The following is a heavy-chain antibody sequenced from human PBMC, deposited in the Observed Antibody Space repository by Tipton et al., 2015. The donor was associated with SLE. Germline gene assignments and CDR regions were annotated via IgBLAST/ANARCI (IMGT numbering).Heavy chain of an antibody. CDR3: ASNLAARRAYFDY. D-gene: IGHD6-6*01. CDR1: GGSFSGYY. J-gene: IGHJ4*02. V-gene: IGHV4-34*01. Sequence: TLSLTCAVYGGSFSGYYWSWIRQPPGKGLEWIGEINHSGSTNYNPSLKSRVTISVDTSRNQFSRNLGSVTAADTAVYYCASNLAARRAYFDYWGQGTLVTVSS. CDR2: INHSGST.